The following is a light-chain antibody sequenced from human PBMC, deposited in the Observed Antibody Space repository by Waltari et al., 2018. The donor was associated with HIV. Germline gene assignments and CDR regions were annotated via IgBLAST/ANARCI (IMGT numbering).Light chain of an antibody. V-gene: IGLV1-51*01. CDR2: DTS. CDR1: SSNIGNNV. CDR3: GTWDSSLSLLV. Sequence: QSVLTQPPSVSAAPGHKVTISCSGGSSNIGNNVVSSYQQRPGTAPKLLIYDTSKRPSGIPDRFSGSKSGTSASLAITGLQTGDEADYYCGTWDSSLSLLVFGGGTKLTVL. J-gene: IGLJ2*01.